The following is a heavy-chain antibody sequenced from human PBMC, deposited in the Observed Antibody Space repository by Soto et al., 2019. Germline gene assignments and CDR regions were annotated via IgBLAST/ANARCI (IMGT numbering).Heavy chain of an antibody. J-gene: IGHJ5*02. CDR3: AKGPQTGYYDSGTFYSSVP. CDR2: INHSGSA. D-gene: IGHD3-10*01. V-gene: IGHV4-34*01. Sequence: AETLSLTCAVYGGAFHGYYWIWSGHPPGEWREWIVEINHSGSANYNPTFKSRVFISVDMSKNQMSLQLTSVSAADTAVYYCAKGPQTGYYDSGTFYSSVPWGQGTLVTVSS. CDR1: GGAFHGYY.